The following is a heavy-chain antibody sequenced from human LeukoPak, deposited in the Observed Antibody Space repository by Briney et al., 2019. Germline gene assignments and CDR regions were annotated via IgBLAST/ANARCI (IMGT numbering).Heavy chain of an antibody. V-gene: IGHV3-9*01. J-gene: IGHJ4*02. Sequence: GGSLRLPCAASGFTFRTFGMNWVRQAPGKGLEWVSGISWNSGSIGYADSVKGRFTISRDNAKNSLYLQMNSLRAADTALYYCAKDIDSSGYCPDYWGQGTLVTVSS. D-gene: IGHD3-22*01. CDR3: AKDIDSSGYCPDY. CDR2: ISWNSGSI. CDR1: GFTFRTFG.